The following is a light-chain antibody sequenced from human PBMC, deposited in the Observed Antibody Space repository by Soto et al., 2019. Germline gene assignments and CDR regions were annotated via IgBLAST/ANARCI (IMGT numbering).Light chain of an antibody. V-gene: IGKV1-39*01. CDR2: AAS. J-gene: IGKJ1*01. Sequence: DIQMTQSPSSLSASIGDRVNSTCRASQSIISYLNWYQQKPGKAPKLLIYAASSLQSGVPSRFSGSGSGTEYALTISSLQPEDFATYYCQQSFSTTWTFGHGTKVEIK. CDR1: QSIISY. CDR3: QQSFSTTWT.